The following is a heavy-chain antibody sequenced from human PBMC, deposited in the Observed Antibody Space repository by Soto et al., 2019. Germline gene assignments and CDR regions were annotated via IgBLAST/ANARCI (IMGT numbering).Heavy chain of an antibody. CDR3: ARDVVVSFDL. CDR2: MNPNSGNT. V-gene: IGHV1-8*01. CDR1: GYTFTSYD. D-gene: IGHD2-2*01. Sequence: QVQLMQSGAEVKKPGASVKVSCKASGYTFTSYDINRVRQATGQGREWMGWMNPNSGNTGYAHKFQGRVTMTRNTSISTAYMELSSLRSEDTAVYYCARDVVVSFDLWGRGTLVTVSS. J-gene: IGHJ2*01.